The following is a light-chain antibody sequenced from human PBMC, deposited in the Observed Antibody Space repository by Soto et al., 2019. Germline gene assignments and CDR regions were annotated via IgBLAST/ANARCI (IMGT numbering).Light chain of an antibody. CDR3: QQYGSSPPFT. CDR2: GAS. V-gene: IGKV3-20*01. CDR1: QSVSSSY. J-gene: IGKJ3*01. Sequence: EIVLTQSPGTLFLSPGERATLSCRASQSVSSSYLAWYPQKPGQAPRLLIYGASSRATGIPDRFSGSGSGTDFTLTISRLEPEDFTVYYFQQYGSSPPFTFGPGTKVDIK.